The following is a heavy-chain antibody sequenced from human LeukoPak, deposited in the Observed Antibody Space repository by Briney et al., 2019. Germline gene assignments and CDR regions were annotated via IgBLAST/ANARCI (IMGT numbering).Heavy chain of an antibody. Sequence: GSLRLSCAASGFTFSSYSMNWVRQAPGKGLEWVSSISSSSSYIYYADSVKGRFTISRDNAKNSLYLQMNSLRAEDTAVYYCARAIVVPAEYYYYGMDVWGQGTTVTVSS. CDR2: ISSSSSYI. V-gene: IGHV3-21*01. D-gene: IGHD2-2*01. CDR1: GFTFSSYS. J-gene: IGHJ6*02. CDR3: ARAIVVPAEYYYYGMDV.